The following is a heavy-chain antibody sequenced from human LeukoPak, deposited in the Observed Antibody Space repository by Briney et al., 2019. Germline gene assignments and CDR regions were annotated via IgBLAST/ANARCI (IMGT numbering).Heavy chain of an antibody. CDR2: IFYSGST. J-gene: IGHJ4*02. CDR3: ARTTHYDSSGPYY. V-gene: IGHV4-39*07. CDR1: GGSISSSSHY. Sequence: NSSETLSLTCTASGGSISSSSHYWGWIRQSPGKGLEWIGSIFYSGSTFYNPSLKSRVTILVDTSKNEFSLKLSSVTAADTAVYYCARTTHYDSSGPYYWGQGTLVTVSS. D-gene: IGHD3-22*01.